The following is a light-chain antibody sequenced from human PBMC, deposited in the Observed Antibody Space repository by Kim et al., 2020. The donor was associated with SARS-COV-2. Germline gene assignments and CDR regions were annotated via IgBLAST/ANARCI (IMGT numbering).Light chain of an antibody. CDR3: QQRSN. CDR1: QSVGTY. V-gene: IGKV3-11*01. Sequence: TLSLSPGERATLSCRASQSVGTYLAWYQQKPGQAPRLLIYDAAKRATGIPARFRGSGSGTDFTLTIGTLEPEDFAVYYCQQRSNFGQGTRLEIK. CDR2: DAA. J-gene: IGKJ5*01.